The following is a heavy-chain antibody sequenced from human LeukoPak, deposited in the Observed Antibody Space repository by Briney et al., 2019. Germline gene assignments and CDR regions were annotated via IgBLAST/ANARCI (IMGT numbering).Heavy chain of an antibody. CDR3: AKVVREYQLPSNIDY. CDR1: GFTFSSYA. Sequence: GGSLRLSCAASGFTFSSYAMSWVRQAPGKGLEWVSAISGSGGSTYYADSVKGRFTISRDNSKNTLYLQMNSLRAEDTAVYYCAKVVREYQLPSNIDYWGQGTLVTVSS. V-gene: IGHV3-23*01. D-gene: IGHD2-2*01. CDR2: ISGSGGST. J-gene: IGHJ4*02.